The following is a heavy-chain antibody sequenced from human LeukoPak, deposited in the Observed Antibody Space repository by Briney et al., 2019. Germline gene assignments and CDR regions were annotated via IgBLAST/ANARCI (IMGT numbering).Heavy chain of an antibody. V-gene: IGHV4-61*02. J-gene: IGHJ5*02. Sequence: SETLSLTCTVSGGSISSGSYYWSWIRQPAGKGLEWIGRMFTSGSTNYNPSLKSRVTISVDKSKNQFSLKLRSVTAADTAVYYCARDKHASGWFSNWFDPWGQGTLVTVSS. D-gene: IGHD6-19*01. CDR1: GGSISSGSYY. CDR3: ARDKHASGWFSNWFDP. CDR2: MFTSGST.